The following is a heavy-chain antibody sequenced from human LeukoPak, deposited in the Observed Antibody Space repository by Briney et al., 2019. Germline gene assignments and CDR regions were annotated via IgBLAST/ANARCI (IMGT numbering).Heavy chain of an antibody. CDR1: GYSFPSHW. CDR3: ARKEDSSAWRN. V-gene: IGHV5-51*01. CDR2: IYPRDSDT. J-gene: IGHJ4*02. D-gene: IGHD6-6*01. Sequence: GESLKISCKGSGYSFPSHWIGWVRQMPGKGLEWMGIIYPRDSDTRYSPSFQGQVTISADKSISTAYLQWSSLKASDTGMYYYARKEDSSAWRNWGQGTLVTVSS.